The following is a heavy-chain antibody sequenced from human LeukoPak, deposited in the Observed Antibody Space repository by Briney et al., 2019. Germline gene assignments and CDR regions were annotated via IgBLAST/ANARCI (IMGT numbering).Heavy chain of an antibody. J-gene: IGHJ4*02. CDR3: ARQTVVTNYFDY. D-gene: IGHD4-23*01. Sequence: SETLSLTCTVSGGSISSYYWSWIRQPPGKGLEWIGYIYYSGSTYYNPSLKSRVTISVDTSKNQFSLKLSSVTAADTAVYYCARQTVVTNYFDYWGQGTLVTVSS. V-gene: IGHV4-59*04. CDR1: GGSISSYY. CDR2: IYYSGST.